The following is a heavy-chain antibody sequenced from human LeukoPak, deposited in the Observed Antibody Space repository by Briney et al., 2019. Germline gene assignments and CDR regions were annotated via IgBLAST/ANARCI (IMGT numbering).Heavy chain of an antibody. V-gene: IGHV1-18*01. J-gene: IGHJ5*02. CDR2: ISAYNGNT. Sequence: ASVKVSCKASGYTFTSYGISWVRQAPGQGLEWMGWISAYNGNTNYAQNLQGRVTMTIDTSTSTAYMELRSLRSDDTAVYYCAREGAYCSSTSCHLRNWFDPWGQGTLVTVSS. D-gene: IGHD2-2*01. CDR1: GYTFTSYG. CDR3: AREGAYCSSTSCHLRNWFDP.